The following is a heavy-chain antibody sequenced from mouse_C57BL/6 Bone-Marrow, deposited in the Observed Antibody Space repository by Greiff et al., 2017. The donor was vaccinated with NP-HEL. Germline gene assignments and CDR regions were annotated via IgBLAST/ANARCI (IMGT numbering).Heavy chain of an antibody. Sequence: EVQLVESGGGLVQPGGSMKLSCVASGFTFSNYWMNWVRQSPEKGLEWVAQIRLKSDNYATHYAESVKGRFTISRDDSKSSVYLQMNNLRAEDTGIYYCTMITTVVAKGFDYWGQGTTLTVSS. V-gene: IGHV6-3*01. D-gene: IGHD1-1*01. CDR2: IRLKSDNYAT. J-gene: IGHJ2*01. CDR3: TMITTVVAKGFDY. CDR1: GFTFSNYW.